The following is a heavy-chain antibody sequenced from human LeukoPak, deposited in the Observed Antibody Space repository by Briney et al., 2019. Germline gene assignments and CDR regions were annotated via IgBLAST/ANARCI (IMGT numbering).Heavy chain of an antibody. J-gene: IGHJ4*02. D-gene: IGHD4-11*01. CDR2: IIPSSGST. CDR1: GYAFTSYH. Sequence: ASVKVSCKASGYAFTSYHIHWMRQAPGQGLGWMGIIIPSSGSTTYAQKLQGRVTMTRDTSTSTVYMELSSLTSDDTAVYFCARSDYNDYRGLGFWGQGTLVTVSS. CDR3: ARSDYNDYRGLGF. V-gene: IGHV1-46*01.